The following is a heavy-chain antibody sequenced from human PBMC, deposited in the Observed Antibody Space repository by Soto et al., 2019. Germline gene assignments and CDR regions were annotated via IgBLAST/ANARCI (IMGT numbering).Heavy chain of an antibody. CDR1: GGSISTYY. J-gene: IGHJ6*02. CDR3: ASDRSSGWDQGYGMDV. D-gene: IGHD6-19*01. Sequence: PSETLSLTCTVSGGSISTYYWSWIRQPPGKGLEWIGYIYYSGSTSYNPSLKSRVTISVDTSKNQFTLKLRSVTAADTAVYYCASDRSSGWDQGYGMDVWGQGTTVTVSS. CDR2: IYYSGST. V-gene: IGHV4-59*01.